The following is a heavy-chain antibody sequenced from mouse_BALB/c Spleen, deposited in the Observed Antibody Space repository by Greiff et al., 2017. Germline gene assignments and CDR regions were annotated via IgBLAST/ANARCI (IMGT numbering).Heavy chain of an antibody. V-gene: IGHV3-2*02. CDR2: ISYGGST. Sequence: EVQLVESGPGLVKPSQSLSLTCTATGYSITSYYAWYWIRQYPGNKLGWMGSISYGGSTSYNPSLKSRISITRDTSKNPFFLQLSCVTTEDTATYYGARGGGAYWYLEVWGAGTTVTVSS. CDR3: ARGGGAYWYLEV. CDR1: GYSITSYYA. J-gene: IGHJ1*01.